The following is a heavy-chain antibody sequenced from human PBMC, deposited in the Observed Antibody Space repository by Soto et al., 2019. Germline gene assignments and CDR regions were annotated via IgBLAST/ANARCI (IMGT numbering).Heavy chain of an antibody. CDR1: GYTFTTFG. V-gene: IGHV1-69*01. CDR2: IIPVFAKT. Sequence: QVQLVQSGAEVKKPGSSVKVSCKVSGYTFTTFGISWVRQAPGQGLEWLGGIIPVFAKTTYAQKFRGRITLTADEATSTAYMELSRLTSDDTAIYYCAREGGGEYDSASYKPWWFDPWGHGTLVTVSS. CDR3: AREGGGEYDSASYKPWWFDP. J-gene: IGHJ5*02. D-gene: IGHD2-21*01.